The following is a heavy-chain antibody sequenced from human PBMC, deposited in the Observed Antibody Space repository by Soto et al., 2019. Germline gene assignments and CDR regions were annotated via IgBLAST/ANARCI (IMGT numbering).Heavy chain of an antibody. D-gene: IGHD3-22*01. Sequence: QVQLVESGGGVVQPGRSLRLSCAASGFTFNSYGIHWVRQAPGKGLEWVALISYDGINKYYADSVKGRFTVSRDNSKNTVFVQMYSLRPEDTAVYYCARGPPYDSSGYYTYWGQGTLVTVPS. J-gene: IGHJ4*02. CDR1: GFTFNSYG. V-gene: IGHV3-30-3*01. CDR2: ISYDGINK. CDR3: ARGPPYDSSGYYTY.